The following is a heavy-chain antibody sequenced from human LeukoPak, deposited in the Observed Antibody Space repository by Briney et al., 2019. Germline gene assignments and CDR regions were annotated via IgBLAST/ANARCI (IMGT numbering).Heavy chain of an antibody. CDR2: INHSGST. J-gene: IGHJ4*02. D-gene: IGHD1-26*01. CDR1: GGSISSGGYS. V-gene: IGHV4-34*01. CDR3: ARGDEGATNFDY. Sequence: PSETLSLTCAVSGGSISSGGYSWSWIRQPPGKGLEWIGEINHSGSTNYNPSLKSRVTISVDTSKNQFSLKLSSVTAADTAVYYCARGDEGATNFDYWGQGTLVTVSS.